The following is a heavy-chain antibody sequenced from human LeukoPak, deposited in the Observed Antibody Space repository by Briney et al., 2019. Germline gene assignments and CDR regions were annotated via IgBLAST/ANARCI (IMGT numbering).Heavy chain of an antibody. V-gene: IGHV1-2*06. J-gene: IGHJ4*02. CDR1: GYTFTGYY. CDR3: ASFRSSGMYYFDY. D-gene: IGHD3-3*01. Sequence: ASVKVSCKASGYTFTGYYMHWVRQAPGQGLERMGRINPNSGGTNYAQKFQGRVTMTRDTSISTAYMELSRLRSDDTAVYYCASFRSSGMYYFDYWGQGTLVTVSS. CDR2: INPNSGGT.